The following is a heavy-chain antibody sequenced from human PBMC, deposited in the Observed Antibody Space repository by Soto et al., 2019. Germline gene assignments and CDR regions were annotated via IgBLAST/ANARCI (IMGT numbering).Heavy chain of an antibody. D-gene: IGHD5-12*01. CDR3: ARQGYIYWTVSNWFDP. CDR2: ISSSSSYI. CDR1: GFTFSSYS. V-gene: IGHV3-21*01. J-gene: IGHJ5*02. Sequence: GGSLRLSCAASGFTFSSYSMNWVRQAPGKGLEWVSSISSSSSYIYYADSVKGRFTISRDNAKNSLYLQMNSLRAEDTAVYYCARQGYIYWTVSNWFDPWGQGTLVTVSS.